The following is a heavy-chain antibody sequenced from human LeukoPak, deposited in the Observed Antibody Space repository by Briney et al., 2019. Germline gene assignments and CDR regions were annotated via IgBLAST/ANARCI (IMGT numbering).Heavy chain of an antibody. CDR3: ARVARRYSTMVRGAPSGGY. D-gene: IGHD3-10*01. CDR2: SNPNKGGT. J-gene: IGHJ4*02. CDR1: GYTFTGYY. V-gene: IGHV1-2*02. Sequence: ASVKLSCNATGYTFTGYYMHWVRQAPGQGLEWMGWSNPNKGGTNYAQEFQGRFTMTRDTSLRRAYMELSRLRSDDTAVYYCARVARRYSTMVRGAPSGGYWGQGTLVTVSS.